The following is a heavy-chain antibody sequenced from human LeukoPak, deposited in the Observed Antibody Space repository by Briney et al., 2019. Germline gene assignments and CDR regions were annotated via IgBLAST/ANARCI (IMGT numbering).Heavy chain of an antibody. J-gene: IGHJ6*02. CDR1: GHSFTSYW. Sequence: GESLKISCKDSGHSFTSYWISWVRQMPGKGLEWMGRIDPSDSYTNYSPSFQGHVTISVDKSISTAYLQWTSLKSSDSAMYYCARRRYYYYGMDGWGQATTVSDSS. CDR3: ARRRYYYYGMDG. V-gene: IGHV5-10-1*01. CDR2: IDPSDSYT.